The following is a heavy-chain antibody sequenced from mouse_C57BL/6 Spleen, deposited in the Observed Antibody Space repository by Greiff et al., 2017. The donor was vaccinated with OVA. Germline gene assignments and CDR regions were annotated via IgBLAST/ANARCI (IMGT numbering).Heavy chain of an antibody. V-gene: IGHV1-55*01. D-gene: IGHD1-1*01. CDR3: ARSTVVATNYFDY. J-gene: IGHJ3*01. Sequence: QVQLQQSGAELVKPGASVKMSCKASGYTFTSYWITWVKQRPGQGLEWIGDIYPGSGSTNYNEKFKSKATLTVDTSSSTAYMQLSSLTSEDSAVYYCARSTVVATNYFDYWGQGTLVTVSA. CDR2: IYPGSGST. CDR1: GYTFTSYW.